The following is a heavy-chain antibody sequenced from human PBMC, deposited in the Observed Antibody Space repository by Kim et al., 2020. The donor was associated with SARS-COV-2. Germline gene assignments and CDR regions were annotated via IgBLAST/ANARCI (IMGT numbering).Heavy chain of an antibody. Sequence: GGSLRLSCAASGFTFSRYGMHWVRQAPGKGLEWVAVIRYDESKKYYANSVRGRFTISRDNSKNILFLQMNSLRADDTAVYYCASAYGDYGLDYWGQGTL. CDR2: IRYDESKK. CDR1: GFTFSRYG. D-gene: IGHD4-17*01. J-gene: IGHJ4*02. V-gene: IGHV3-33*01. CDR3: ASAYGDYGLDY.